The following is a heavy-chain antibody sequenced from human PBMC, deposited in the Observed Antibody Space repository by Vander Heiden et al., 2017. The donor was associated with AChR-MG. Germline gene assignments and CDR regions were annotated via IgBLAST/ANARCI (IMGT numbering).Heavy chain of an antibody. CDR3: AKDSAPLGSGSYYSYYYYGMDV. CDR2: ISWNSGSI. D-gene: IGHD3-10*02. V-gene: IGHV3-9*01. J-gene: IGHJ6*02. CDR1: GFTFADYA. Sequence: EVQLVESGGGLVKPGRSLRLSCAASGFTFADYAMPWVRQAPGKGLEWVSGISWNSGSIGYADSVKGRFTISRDNAKNSLYLQMNSLRAEDTALYYCAKDSAPLGSGSYYSYYYYGMDVWGQGTTVTVSS.